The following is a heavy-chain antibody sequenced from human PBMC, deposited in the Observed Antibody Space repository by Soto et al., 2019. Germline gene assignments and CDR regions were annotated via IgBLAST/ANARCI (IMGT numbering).Heavy chain of an antibody. CDR1: GFSLSTTGVG. V-gene: IGHV2-5*02. D-gene: IGHD3-10*01. CDR3: ARSLWFGELH. J-gene: IGHJ4*02. CDR2: INWDNDK. Sequence: QITLKESGPTLVKPTQTLTLTCSFSGFSLSTTGVGVGWIRQSPGKALEWLAIINWDNDKRYSPYLKSRVTITKDTSKNQVDLTVTNMDPVATGTYYCARSLWFGELHWGQGALVTVSS.